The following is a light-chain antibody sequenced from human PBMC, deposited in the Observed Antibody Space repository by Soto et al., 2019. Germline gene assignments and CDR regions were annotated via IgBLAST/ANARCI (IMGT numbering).Light chain of an antibody. CDR3: CSYTTISTWV. J-gene: IGLJ3*02. CDR2: DVN. V-gene: IGLV2-14*03. Sequence: QSALTQPASVSGSPGQSITISCTGTSSDIASYNYVSWYQQHPDKVPKLIIYDVNNRPSGVSNRFSGSKSGSTASLTISGLQAEDEADYYCCSYTTISTWVFGGGTKLTVL. CDR1: SSDIASYNY.